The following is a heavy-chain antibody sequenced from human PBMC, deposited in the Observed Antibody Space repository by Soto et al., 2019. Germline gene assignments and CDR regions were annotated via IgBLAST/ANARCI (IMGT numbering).Heavy chain of an antibody. J-gene: IGHJ4*02. CDR3: HTCDSTGHGK. V-gene: IGHV4-30-4*01. D-gene: IGHD2-8*02. CDR1: RDHMYSCDFS. CDR2: ISCIGNT. Sequence: SLTCTVSRDHMYSCDFSGSWHRQPPGKGLEWMGYISCIGNTHYNPSLESRVAISVDTSNNQFSLKLPSVTAADTAVYFCHTCDSTGHGKWGPGTLVPVSS.